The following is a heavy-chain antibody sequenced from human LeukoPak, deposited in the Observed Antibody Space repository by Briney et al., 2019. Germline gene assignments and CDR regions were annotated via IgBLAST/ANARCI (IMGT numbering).Heavy chain of an antibody. CDR1: GYTFTGYY. CDR2: INPNSGGT. V-gene: IGHV1-2*02. J-gene: IGHJ4*02. CDR3: ARESAYCYGSGSYPSDY. D-gene: IGHD3-10*01. Sequence: GASVRVSCKASGYTFTGYYMHWVRQAPGQGLEWMGWINPNSGGTNYAQKFQGRVTMTRDTSIGTAYMELSRLRSDDTAVYYCARESAYCYGSGSYPSDYWGQGTLVTVSS.